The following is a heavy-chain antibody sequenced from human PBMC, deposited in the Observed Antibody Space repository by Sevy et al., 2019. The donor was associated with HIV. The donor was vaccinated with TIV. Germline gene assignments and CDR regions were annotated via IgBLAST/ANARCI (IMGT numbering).Heavy chain of an antibody. V-gene: IGHV3-23*01. D-gene: IGHD2-8*02. J-gene: IGHJ6*04. CDR1: GFPFSNYA. Sequence: GGSLRLSCAASGFPFSNYAMSSVRQAPGKGLEWVSTLIGGGSRTYYADSVTGRFIISRDNSRNTLYLQMNSLRAEDTAIYYCAKRRVQSGLSGGGANFGMDVCGRGTTVTVSS. CDR3: AKRRVQSGLSGGGANFGMDV. CDR2: LIGGGSRT.